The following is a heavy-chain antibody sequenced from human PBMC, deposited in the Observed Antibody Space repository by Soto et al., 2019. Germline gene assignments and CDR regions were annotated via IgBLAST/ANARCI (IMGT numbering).Heavy chain of an antibody. CDR1: GFTFSSYA. J-gene: IGHJ5*02. V-gene: IGHV3-23*01. D-gene: IGHD1-7*01. Sequence: XXFLRLSFAASGFTFSSYAMGWVPQAPGKGLEWVSAISGSGGSTYYADSVKGRFTISRDNSKNTLYLQMNSLRAEDTAVYYCAKGRLELPRPNWFDPWGQGTLVTVSS. CDR3: AKGRLELPRPNWFDP. CDR2: ISGSGGST.